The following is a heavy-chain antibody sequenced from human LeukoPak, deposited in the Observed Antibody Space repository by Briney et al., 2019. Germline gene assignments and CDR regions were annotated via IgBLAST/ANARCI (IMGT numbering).Heavy chain of an antibody. V-gene: IGHV1-24*01. D-gene: IGHD3-22*01. Sequence: GASVKVSCKVSGYTLTQLSMHWVRQAPGKGLEWMGGFDPEDGETVYAQNFQGRISMTEDTSAHTAYMELSSLTSEDTAVYYCASATDYYETTGTPFDYWGQGTLVTVSS. CDR3: ASATDYYETTGTPFDY. CDR2: FDPEDGET. CDR1: GYTLTQLS. J-gene: IGHJ4*02.